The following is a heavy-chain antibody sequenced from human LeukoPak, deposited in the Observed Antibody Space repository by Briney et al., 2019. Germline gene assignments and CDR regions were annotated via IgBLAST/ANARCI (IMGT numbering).Heavy chain of an antibody. J-gene: IGHJ4*02. CDR3: ASDQYYGFDY. V-gene: IGHV3-21*01. CDR1: GFTFSSYG. CDR2: ISSSSYI. D-gene: IGHD3-3*01. Sequence: VGSLRLSCAASGFTFSSYGLNWVRQAPGKGLEWVSSISSSSYIYYADSVKRRFTISRDNAKNSLYLQMNSLRAEDTAVYYCASDQYYGFDYWGQGDLVTVSS.